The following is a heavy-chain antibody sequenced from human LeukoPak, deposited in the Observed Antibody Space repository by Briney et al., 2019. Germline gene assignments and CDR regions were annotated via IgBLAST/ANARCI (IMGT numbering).Heavy chain of an antibody. CDR2: IHPSDSDT. Sequence: KCGESLKISCKGSGYKFTSNWIGWVRQMPGKGLEWMGIIHPSDSDTRYSPSFQGQVTISADKSISTAYLQWSSLKASDTAMYYCARGVTGTVPRFDPWGQGTLLTVSS. D-gene: IGHD1-20*01. V-gene: IGHV5-51*01. CDR1: GYKFTSNW. CDR3: ARGVTGTVPRFDP. J-gene: IGHJ5*02.